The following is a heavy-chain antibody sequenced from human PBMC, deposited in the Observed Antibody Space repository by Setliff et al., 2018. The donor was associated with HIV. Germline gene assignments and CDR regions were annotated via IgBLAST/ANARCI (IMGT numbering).Heavy chain of an antibody. CDR1: GGTFSTYV. Sequence: ASVKVSCKTSGGTFSTYVITWVRQATGQGLEWMGWMNPNSGNSGFAQKFQGRVTITGDTSASTVYMELSSLRSEDTAVYYCATYHYYDSSAYYIDLYYLDYWGQGTLVTVSS. J-gene: IGHJ4*02. V-gene: IGHV1-8*03. D-gene: IGHD3-22*01. CDR2: MNPNSGNS. CDR3: ATYHYYDSSAYYIDLYYLDY.